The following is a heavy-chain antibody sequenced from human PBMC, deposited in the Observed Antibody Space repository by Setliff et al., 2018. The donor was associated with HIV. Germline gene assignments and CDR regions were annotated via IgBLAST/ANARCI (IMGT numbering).Heavy chain of an antibody. Sequence: ASVKVSCKASRSTFNSHTIHWVRQAPGQGLEWMGWISAYNGNTNYAQKLQGRVTMTTDTSTSTAYMDLRSLISDDTAVYYCARDGGAVSGRIDYWGQGTLVTVSS. D-gene: IGHD6-19*01. V-gene: IGHV1-18*01. J-gene: IGHJ4*02. CDR3: ARDGGAVSGRIDY. CDR1: RSTFNSHT. CDR2: ISAYNGNT.